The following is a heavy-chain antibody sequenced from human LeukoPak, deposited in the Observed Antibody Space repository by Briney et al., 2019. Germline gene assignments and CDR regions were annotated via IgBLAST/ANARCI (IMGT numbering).Heavy chain of an antibody. D-gene: IGHD2-2*01. J-gene: IGHJ6*03. Sequence: SETLSLTCTVSGGSISSYYWSWIRQPPGKGLEWIGYIYYSGSTNYNPSLKSRVTISVDTSKNQFSLKLSSVIAADTAVYYCAMTTEGYCSSASCFGFSYSYYMDVWGKGTTVTISS. CDR2: IYYSGST. V-gene: IGHV4-59*01. CDR1: GGSISSYY. CDR3: AMTTEGYCSSASCFGFSYSYYMDV.